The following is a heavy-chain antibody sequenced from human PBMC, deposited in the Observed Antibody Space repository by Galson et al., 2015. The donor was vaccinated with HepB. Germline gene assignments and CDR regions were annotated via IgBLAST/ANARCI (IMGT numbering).Heavy chain of an antibody. V-gene: IGHV1-2*02. Sequence: SVKVSCKASGYTFTGYYMYWVRQAPGQGLEWMGWINPNSGGTNYAQKFQGRVTMTRDTFISTAYMELSRLRSDDTAVYYCARDPTTVTTTYYYYYYMDVWGKGTTVTVSS. CDR3: ARDPTTVTTTYYYYYYMDV. J-gene: IGHJ6*03. CDR1: GYTFTGYY. D-gene: IGHD4-11*01. CDR2: INPNSGGT.